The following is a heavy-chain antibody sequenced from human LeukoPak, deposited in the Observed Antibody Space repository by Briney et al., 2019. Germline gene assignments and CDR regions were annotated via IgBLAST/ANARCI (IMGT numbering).Heavy chain of an antibody. J-gene: IGHJ4*02. CDR3: ARQTGSGLFILP. CDR2: IYYSGST. Sequence: SETLSLTCTVSGGSISSSSYYWGWIRQPPGKGLEWIGSIYYSGSTYYNPSLKSRVTMSVDTSKNQFSLRLTSVTAADTAVYYCARQTGSGLFILPGGQGTLVTVSS. CDR1: GGSISSSSYY. V-gene: IGHV4-39*01. D-gene: IGHD3/OR15-3a*01.